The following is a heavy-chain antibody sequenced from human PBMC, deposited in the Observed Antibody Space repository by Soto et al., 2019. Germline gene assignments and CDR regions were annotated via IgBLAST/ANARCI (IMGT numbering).Heavy chain of an antibody. V-gene: IGHV4-59*08. D-gene: IGHD2-15*01. Sequence: SETLSLTCTVSGGSLSSYYWSWIRQPPGKGLEWIGYIYYSGSTNYNPSLKSRVTISVDTSKNQFSLKLSSVTAADTAVYYFARRWGRNFDYWGQGTLVTVSS. CDR2: IYYSGST. CDR1: GGSLSSYY. CDR3: ARRWGRNFDY. J-gene: IGHJ4*02.